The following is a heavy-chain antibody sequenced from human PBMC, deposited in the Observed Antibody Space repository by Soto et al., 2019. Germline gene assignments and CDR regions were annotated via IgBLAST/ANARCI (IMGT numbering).Heavy chain of an antibody. CDR1: GYSFTTYW. J-gene: IGHJ6*02. V-gene: IGHV5-51*01. Sequence: GESLKISCQGSGYSFTTYWIGWVRQMPGKGLEWMGMIYPGDSDTRYSPSFQGRVTISADKSISTSYLHCSSLKASDTAMYFCASGQYLLPPATDVRMGYYYGMDIWGQGTTVTVSS. CDR3: ASGQYLLPPATDVRMGYYYGMDI. CDR2: IYPGDSDT. D-gene: IGHD2-15*01.